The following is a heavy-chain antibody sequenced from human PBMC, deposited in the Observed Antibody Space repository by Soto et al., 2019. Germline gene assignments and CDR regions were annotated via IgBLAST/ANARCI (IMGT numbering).Heavy chain of an antibody. V-gene: IGHV1-69*01. CDR1: GGTFDHAA. J-gene: IGHJ4*02. Sequence: QVQLVQSGAEVKKPGSSVKVSCEAPGGTFDHAAITWVRQAPGQGREWMGGINPMFNSTHYAQKFQGRVTITADEATSTAFMELKRLRSYDKAVYYCARQIFAADYWGQGTLLVVSS. CDR3: ARQIFAADY. CDR2: INPMFNST. D-gene: IGHD3-9*01.